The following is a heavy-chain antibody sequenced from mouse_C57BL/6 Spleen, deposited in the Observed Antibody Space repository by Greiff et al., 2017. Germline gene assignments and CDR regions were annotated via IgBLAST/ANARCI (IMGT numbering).Heavy chain of an antibody. CDR1: GYTFTSYW. J-gene: IGHJ2*01. Sequence: QVQLQQPGAELVKPGASVKLSCKASGYTFTSYWMHWVKQRPGQGLEWIGMIHPNSGSTNYNEKFKSKATLTVDKSSSTAYMQLSSLTSEDSAVYYCAREYYYGSSYYFDYWGQGTTLTVSS. D-gene: IGHD1-1*01. CDR3: AREYYYGSSYYFDY. V-gene: IGHV1-64*01. CDR2: IHPNSGST.